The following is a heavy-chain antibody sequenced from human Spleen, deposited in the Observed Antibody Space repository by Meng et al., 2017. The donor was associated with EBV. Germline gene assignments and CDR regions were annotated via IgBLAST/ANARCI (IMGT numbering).Heavy chain of an antibody. J-gene: IGHJ4*02. V-gene: IGHV1-69*01. CDR2: IVPLFGTP. CDR1: GGNFISYA. CDR3: ASDPPQFGYRSFDF. D-gene: IGHD6-19*01. Sequence: VQLVQSRAGVKKPGSSVRVSCQSAGGNFISYAINWVRQAPGQGLEWMGGIVPLFGTPNYAQKFQGRVTITADESTTTAYLELSGLRFDDTALYYCASDPPQFGYRSFDFWGQGTLVTVSS.